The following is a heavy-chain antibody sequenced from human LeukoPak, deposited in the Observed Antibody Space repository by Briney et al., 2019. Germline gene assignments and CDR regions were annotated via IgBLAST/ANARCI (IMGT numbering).Heavy chain of an antibody. CDR1: GFTFSSYW. CDR3: ARDTYSYGRTFDY. J-gene: IGHJ4*01. Sequence: PGGSLTLSCAASGFTFSSYWMHWVRQAPGKGLVWVSRINTDGNIINNAASVKGRFTISRDNAKNTLYLKMNSLRAEDTAVYYCARDTYSYGRTFDYWGHGTLVTVSS. CDR2: INTDGNII. D-gene: IGHD5-18*01. V-gene: IGHV3-74*01.